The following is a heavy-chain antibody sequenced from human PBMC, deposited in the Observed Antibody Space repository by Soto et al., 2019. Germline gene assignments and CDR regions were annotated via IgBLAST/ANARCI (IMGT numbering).Heavy chain of an antibody. CDR3: ARGVHYFDS. J-gene: IGHJ4*02. Sequence: TLLLTCAIPRDRVSYQSAAWNWNRQSPSRGLEWLGRTYYRSNWYNDYAVSVRSRITINPDTSKNQFSLQLNSVTPEDTAVFYCARGVHYFDSWGLGTLVTVSS. V-gene: IGHV6-1*01. CDR2: TYYRSNWYN. CDR1: RDRVSYQSAA.